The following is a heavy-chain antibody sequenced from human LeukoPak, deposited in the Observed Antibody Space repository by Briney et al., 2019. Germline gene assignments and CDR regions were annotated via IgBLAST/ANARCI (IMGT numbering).Heavy chain of an antibody. CDR1: GYTFTGYY. CDR3: ADLHIVSTIAGGYFDY. J-gene: IGHJ4*02. D-gene: IGHD5/OR15-5a*01. Sequence: GASVKVSCKAPGYTFTGYYMPGGRQAPGQGLEWMGWINPNSGGTNYAQKFQGRVTMTRDTSISTAYMELSRLRSDDTAVYYCADLHIVSTIAGGYFDYWGQGTLVTVSS. V-gene: IGHV1-2*02. CDR2: INPNSGGT.